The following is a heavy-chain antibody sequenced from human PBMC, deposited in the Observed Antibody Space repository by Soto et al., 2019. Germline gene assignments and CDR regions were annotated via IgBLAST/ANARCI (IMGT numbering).Heavy chain of an antibody. V-gene: IGHV4-34*01. J-gene: IGHJ6*03. CDR2: INHSGST. Sequence: QVQLQQWGAGLLKPSETLSLTCAVYGGSFSGYYWSWIRQPPGKGLEWIGEINHSGSTNYNPSLKSRGTISVDTSKNQFSLKLSSVTAADTAVYYCARERGSGSYTLYYYYMDVWGKGTTVTVSS. CDR3: ARERGSGSYTLYYYYMDV. D-gene: IGHD3-10*01. CDR1: GGSFSGYY.